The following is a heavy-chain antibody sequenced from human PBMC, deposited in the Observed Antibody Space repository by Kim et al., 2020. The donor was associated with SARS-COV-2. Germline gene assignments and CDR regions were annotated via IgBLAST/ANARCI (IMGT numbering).Heavy chain of an antibody. CDR2: IFHSGST. CDR1: GGSITSYY. J-gene: IGHJ4*02. V-gene: IGHV4-59*13. CDR3: ARIKLVGTASSFDF. D-gene: IGHD1-26*01. Sequence: SETLSLTCTVSGGSITSYYWSWIRQPPGKGLEYIGYIFHSGSTTYNPSLKSRVTISVNTSKNQFSLKLSSVTAADTAVYYCARIKLVGTASSFDFWGQGSLVTVSS.